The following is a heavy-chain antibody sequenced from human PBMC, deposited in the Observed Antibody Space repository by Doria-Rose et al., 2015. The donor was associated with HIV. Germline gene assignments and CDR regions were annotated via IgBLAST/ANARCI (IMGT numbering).Heavy chain of an antibody. J-gene: IGHJ4*02. CDR3: ARMGSYREIDY. V-gene: IGHV4-31*03. CDR2: TYYTGTS. Sequence: QDSGPGLVKPSETLSLTCIVSGAAVSSRGYYWNWIRQVPGKGLESLGYTYYTGTSDYSPSLKSRLNMAVDTSKNQFSLKLSFVTVADTAVYYCARMGSYREIDYWGQGDLVIVS. D-gene: IGHD3-3*01. CDR1: GAAVSSRGYY.